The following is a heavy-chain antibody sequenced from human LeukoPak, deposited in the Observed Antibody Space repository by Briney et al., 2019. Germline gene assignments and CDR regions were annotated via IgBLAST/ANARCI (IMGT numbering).Heavy chain of an antibody. CDR2: IIPILGIA. Sequence: ASVKVSCKASGGTFSSYAISWVRQAPGQGLEWMGRIIPILGIANYAQKFQGRVTITADKSTSTAYMELSSLRSEDTAVYYCATRQTEYSSSASFDYWGQGTLVTVSS. CDR1: GGTFSSYA. CDR3: ATRQTEYSSSASFDY. J-gene: IGHJ4*02. D-gene: IGHD6-6*01. V-gene: IGHV1-69*04.